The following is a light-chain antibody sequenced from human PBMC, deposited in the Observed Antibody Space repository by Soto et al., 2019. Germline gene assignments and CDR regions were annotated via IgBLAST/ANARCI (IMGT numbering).Light chain of an antibody. CDR3: QQSHSTPWT. CDR1: QSISNY. V-gene: IGKV1-39*01. Sequence: DIQMTQSPSSLSASVGDRVTITCRASQSISNYLNWYQQKPGKAPKLLIYPASSLQSGVPSRFSGSGSGTDFTLTISSLQPEDFATYYCQQSHSTPWTFGQGTKVEIK. CDR2: PAS. J-gene: IGKJ1*01.